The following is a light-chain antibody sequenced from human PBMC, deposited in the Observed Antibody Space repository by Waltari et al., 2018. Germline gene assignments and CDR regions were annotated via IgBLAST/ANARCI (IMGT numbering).Light chain of an antibody. Sequence: SSDLTQDPAVSVALGQTVRITCQGDSLRQNFASWYQQKPGQAPVLVIFGVGNRASGIPDLFSGATSGRSAHLSITGAQAADESDYCAYSRDITGAQWVFCVGTRLTVL. CDR1: SLRQNF. CDR2: GVG. J-gene: IGLJ3*02. CDR3: YSRDITGAQWV. V-gene: IGLV3-19*01.